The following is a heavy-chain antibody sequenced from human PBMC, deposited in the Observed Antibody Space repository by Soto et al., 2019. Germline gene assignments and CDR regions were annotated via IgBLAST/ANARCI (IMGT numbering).Heavy chain of an antibody. J-gene: IGHJ6*03. Sequence: ASVKVSCKASGYTFTGYYMHWVRQAPGQGLEWMGWINPNSGGTNYAQKFQGWVTMTRDTSISTAYMELSRLRSDDTAVYYCARDRSYCGGDCYSYIDYYYYMDVWGKGTTVTVSS. V-gene: IGHV1-2*04. CDR2: INPNSGGT. CDR1: GYTFTGYY. D-gene: IGHD2-21*01. CDR3: ARDRSYCGGDCYSYIDYYYYMDV.